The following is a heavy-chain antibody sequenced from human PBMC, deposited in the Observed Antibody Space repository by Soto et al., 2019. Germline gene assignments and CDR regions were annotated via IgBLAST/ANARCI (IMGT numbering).Heavy chain of an antibody. Sequence: EVQLVESGGGLVQPGGSLRLSCAASGFTFSAHYMDWVRQAPGKGLEWVGRIKNKANSYTTEYAESVEGRLTISSEDSQNSLSLQMNSLKTEATAVYYCARVSLVGPSGGRYFDYWGQGSQIAVSS. D-gene: IGHD1-26*01. V-gene: IGHV3-72*01. J-gene: IGHJ4*02. CDR1: GFTFSAHY. CDR3: ARVSLVGPSGGRYFDY. CDR2: IKNKANSYTT.